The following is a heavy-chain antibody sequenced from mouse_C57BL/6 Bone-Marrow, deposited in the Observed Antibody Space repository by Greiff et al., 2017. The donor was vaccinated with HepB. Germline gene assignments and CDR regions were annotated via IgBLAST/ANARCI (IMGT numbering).Heavy chain of an antibody. Sequence: EVKLVESGGGLVQSGRSLRLSCATSGFTFSDFYMEWVRQAPGKGLEWIAASRNKANDYTTEYSASVKGRFIVSRDTSQSILYLQMNALRAEDTAIYYCARDGGHYFDYWGQGTTLTVSS. CDR2: SRNKANDYTT. CDR3: ARDGGHYFDY. J-gene: IGHJ2*01. V-gene: IGHV7-1*01. CDR1: GFTFSDFY.